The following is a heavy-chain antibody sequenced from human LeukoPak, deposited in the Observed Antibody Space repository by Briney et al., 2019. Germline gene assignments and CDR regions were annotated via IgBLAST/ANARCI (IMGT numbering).Heavy chain of an antibody. CDR1: GGSISNYY. CDR3: ARLFVTAAGTRGYYFDY. Sequence: PSETLSLTCTVSGGSISNYYWSWSRQPPGKGLEWIGFISYTGRTNDNPSLKSRVTISVDTSRNQFSLKLNSVTAADTAVYYCARLFVTAAGTRGYYFDYWGQGTLVTVSS. D-gene: IGHD6-13*01. CDR2: ISYTGRT. V-gene: IGHV4-59*08. J-gene: IGHJ4*02.